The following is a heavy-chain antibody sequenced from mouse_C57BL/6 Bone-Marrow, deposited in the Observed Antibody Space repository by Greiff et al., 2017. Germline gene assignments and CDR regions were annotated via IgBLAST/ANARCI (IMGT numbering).Heavy chain of an antibody. D-gene: IGHD1-1*01. Sequence: QVTLKVSGPGILQPSQTLSLTCSFSGFSLSTFGMGVGWIRPPSGKGLEWLARIWWADDKYSYPALKSRLTISKDTSKNQVVLKIANVDTADTATYDCDRSYEENYFDYWGQGTTLTVSS. J-gene: IGHJ2*01. CDR3: DRSYEENYFDY. CDR1: GFSLSTFGMG. CDR2: IWWADDK. V-gene: IGHV8-8*01.